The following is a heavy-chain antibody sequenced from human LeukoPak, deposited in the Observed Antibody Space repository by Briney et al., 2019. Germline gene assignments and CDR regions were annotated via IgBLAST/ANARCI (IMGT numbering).Heavy chain of an antibody. D-gene: IGHD3-10*01. CDR1: GGSFSGYY. V-gene: IGHV4-34*01. CDR3: ARHSAYYGSGSYYKRPYYMDV. J-gene: IGHJ6*03. CDR2: IYHSGST. Sequence: SETLSLTCAVYGGSFSGYYWSWIRQPPGKGLEWIGEIYHSGSTNYNPSLKSRVTISADTSKNQFSPKLSSVTAADTAVYYCARHSAYYGSGSYYKRPYYMDVWGKGTTVTISS.